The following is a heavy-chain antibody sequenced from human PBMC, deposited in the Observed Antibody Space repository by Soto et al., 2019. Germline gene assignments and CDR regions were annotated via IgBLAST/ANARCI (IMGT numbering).Heavy chain of an antibody. V-gene: IGHV3-30*18. CDR1: GFTFRNYG. CDR3: AKDFLKNTVTTTGA. D-gene: IGHD4-17*01. CDR2: ISFDGNNE. J-gene: IGHJ5*02. Sequence: QVQLVESGGGVVQPARSLRLSCTASGFTFRNYGMHWVRQAPGKGLEWVAVISFDGNNEYYSGSVKGRFTISRDNFKDPLYLQVNSLSAEDTAVYYCAKDFLKNTVTTTGAWDQGTLVTVSS.